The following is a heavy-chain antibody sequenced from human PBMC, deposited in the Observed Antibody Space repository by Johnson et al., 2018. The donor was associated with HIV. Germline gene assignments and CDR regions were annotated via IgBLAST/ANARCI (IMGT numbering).Heavy chain of an antibody. V-gene: IGHV3-30*02. D-gene: IGHD6-19*01. J-gene: IGHJ3*02. CDR3: AKDAHERAVAFDI. Sequence: QVQLVESGGGVVQPGGSLRLSCAASGFTFSNYGMHWVRQAPGKGLEWVAFIRYDGSQKYYVDSVKGRFTISRDTSKNTLYLQMNSLRAEDTALYYCAKDAHERAVAFDIWGQGTMVTVSS. CDR1: GFTFSNYG. CDR2: IRYDGSQK.